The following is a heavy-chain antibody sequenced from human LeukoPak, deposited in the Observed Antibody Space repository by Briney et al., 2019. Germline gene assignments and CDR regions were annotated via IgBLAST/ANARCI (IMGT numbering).Heavy chain of an antibody. J-gene: IGHJ4*02. CDR3: ARGGYYYDSSGYFDY. Sequence: PGGSLRLSCTASGFTFSSYAMHWVRQAPGKGLEWVAFIRYDGSNKYYADSVKGRFTISRDNSKNTLYLRMNSLRAEDTAVYYCARGGYYYDSSGYFDYWGQGTLVTVSS. V-gene: IGHV3-30*02. CDR1: GFTFSSYA. CDR2: IRYDGSNK. D-gene: IGHD3-22*01.